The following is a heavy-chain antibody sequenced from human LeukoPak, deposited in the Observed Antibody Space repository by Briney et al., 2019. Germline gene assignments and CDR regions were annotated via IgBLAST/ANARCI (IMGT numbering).Heavy chain of an antibody. Sequence: ASVNVSCKASGYPFNTYYMHWVRQAPGQGLEWMGWINPNRGYTNYAQNFQGRLTMTRDTSISTAYMEVSRLKSDDTAVYYCARGPDSSGYYPFDYWGQGTLLTVSS. D-gene: IGHD3-22*01. CDR2: INPNRGYT. CDR1: GYPFNTYY. V-gene: IGHV1-2*02. CDR3: ARGPDSSGYYPFDY. J-gene: IGHJ4*02.